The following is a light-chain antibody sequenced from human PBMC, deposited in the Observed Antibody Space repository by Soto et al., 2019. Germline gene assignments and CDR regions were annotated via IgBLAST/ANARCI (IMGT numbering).Light chain of an antibody. V-gene: IGKV3-20*01. J-gene: IGKJ1*01. CDR1: QSVRSSY. CDR3: QQYDDSLAWM. Sequence: EIVLTQSPGTLSLSPGERATLSCRASQSVRSSYLAWYKQKTGQAPRLLIYGASSMATGIPDRFSGSGSGTDCTITISRLEPKNFAVYYWQQYDDSLAWMFGQGTKVEI. CDR2: GAS.